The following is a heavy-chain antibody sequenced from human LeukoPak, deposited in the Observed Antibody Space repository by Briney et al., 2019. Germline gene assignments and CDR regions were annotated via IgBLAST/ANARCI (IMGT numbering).Heavy chain of an antibody. V-gene: IGHV1-18*01. CDR2: INANNGDT. CDR1: GYTFTTYG. Sequence: ASVKVSCKASGYTFTTYGISWVRQAPGQGLEWMGWINANNGDTHYAQKLQGRITMTTDTSTSTVYMELRSLRSDDTAVYYCTRDFVLLTSYDVFENWGQGTQVTVSS. CDR3: TRDFVLLTSYDVFEN. J-gene: IGHJ4*02. D-gene: IGHD3-3*01.